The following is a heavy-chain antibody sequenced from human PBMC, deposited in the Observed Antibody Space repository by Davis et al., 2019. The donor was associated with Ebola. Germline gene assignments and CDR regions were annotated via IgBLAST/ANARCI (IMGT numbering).Heavy chain of an antibody. D-gene: IGHD5-12*01. CDR1: GGSISSGDYY. V-gene: IGHV4-30-4*01. J-gene: IGHJ4*02. CDR2: IYYTGTT. CDR3: ARENRSVASTPWPFDY. Sequence: SETLSLTCTVTGGSISSGDYYWSWIRQVPGKGLEWVGYIYYTGTTFYHPSLKNRITMSIDTSTNQFSLKLSSVTAADAAVYYCARENRSVASTPWPFDYWGQGTRVTVSS.